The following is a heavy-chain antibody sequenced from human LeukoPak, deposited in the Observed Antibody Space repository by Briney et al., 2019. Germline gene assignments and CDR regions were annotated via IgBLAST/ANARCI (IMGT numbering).Heavy chain of an antibody. CDR2: ITSSSSTI. D-gene: IGHD3-16*01. J-gene: IGHJ3*02. CDR3: ARFYGGSAFDI. Sequence: GGSLRLSCAASGFTLSSYSMNWVRQAPGKGLEWVSYITSSSSTIKYADSVKGRFTISRDNAKNSLYLQMNSLRAEDTAVYYCARFYGGSAFDIWGQGTMVTVSS. CDR1: GFTLSSYS. V-gene: IGHV3-48*04.